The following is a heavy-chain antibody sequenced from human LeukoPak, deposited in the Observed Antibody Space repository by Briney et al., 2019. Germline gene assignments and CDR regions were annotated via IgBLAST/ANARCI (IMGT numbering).Heavy chain of an antibody. D-gene: IGHD6-13*01. V-gene: IGHV7-4-1*02. Sequence: GASVKVSCKASGYTFTSYAINWVRQAPGQGLEWMGWINTNTGNPTYAQGFTGRFVFSLDTSVSAAYLQISSLKAEGTAVYYCARDVIAAAGTYNWFDPWGQGALVTVSS. CDR2: INTNTGNP. CDR3: ARDVIAAAGTYNWFDP. CDR1: GYTFTSYA. J-gene: IGHJ5*02.